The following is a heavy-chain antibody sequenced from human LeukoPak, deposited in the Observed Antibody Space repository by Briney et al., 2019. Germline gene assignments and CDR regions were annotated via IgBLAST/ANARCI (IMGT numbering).Heavy chain of an antibody. CDR3: ASRYSHYDY. CDR1: GGSFSGYY. CDR2: INHSGST. V-gene: IGHV4-34*01. J-gene: IGHJ4*02. Sequence: PSETLSLTCAVYGGSFSGYYWSWIRQPPGKGLEWIGEINHSGSTNYNPSLKSRVTISVDTSKNQFSLKLSSVTAADTAVYYCASRYSHYDYWGQGTLVTVSS. D-gene: IGHD5-18*01.